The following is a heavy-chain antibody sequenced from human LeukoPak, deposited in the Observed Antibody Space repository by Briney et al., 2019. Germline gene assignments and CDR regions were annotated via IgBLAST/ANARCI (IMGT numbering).Heavy chain of an antibody. D-gene: IGHD6-19*01. V-gene: IGHV3-23*01. CDR2: ICGSGGFT. CDR1: GFTFCTYA. J-gene: IGHJ4*02. Sequence: GGSLSLSCALSGFTFCTYAMSCVRQAPGEGVEGVLAICGSGGFTYDAESVKGRFTISRDTSKNTLYLQMNSLRAEDTAIYYWAISASGYSSGWSEYYFDFCGQGTLVTVSS. CDR3: AISASGYSSGWSEYYFDF.